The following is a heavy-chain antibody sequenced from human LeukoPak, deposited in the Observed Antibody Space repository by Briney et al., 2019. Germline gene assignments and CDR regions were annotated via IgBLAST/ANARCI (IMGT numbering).Heavy chain of an antibody. CDR1: GFTFSSYA. CDR3: ASAIGSIWYEFDY. CDR2: ISGSGGYT. V-gene: IGHV3-23*01. Sequence: QTGGSLRLSCAASGFTFSSYAMSWVRQAPGKGLEWDSAISGSGGYTYYAGSVKGRFTISRDNSKNTLYLQMNSLRADDTAVYYCASAIGSIWYEFDYWGQGTLVTVSS. J-gene: IGHJ4*02. D-gene: IGHD6-13*01.